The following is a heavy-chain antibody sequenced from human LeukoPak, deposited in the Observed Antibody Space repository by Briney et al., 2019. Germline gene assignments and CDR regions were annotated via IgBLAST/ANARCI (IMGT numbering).Heavy chain of an antibody. Sequence: PGGSLRLSCAASGFTFSSYSMNWVRQAPGKGLEWISYISSSSSSIYYADSVKGRFTISRDNAKNSLYLQMNSLRAEDTAVYYCARDFLDSSGYYFGFHYWGQGTLVTVSS. CDR1: GFTFSSYS. CDR2: ISSSSSSI. J-gene: IGHJ4*02. CDR3: ARDFLDSSGYYFGFHY. D-gene: IGHD3-22*01. V-gene: IGHV3-48*01.